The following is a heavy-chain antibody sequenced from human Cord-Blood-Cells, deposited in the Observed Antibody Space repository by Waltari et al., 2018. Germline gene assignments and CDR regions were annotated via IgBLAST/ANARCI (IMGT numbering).Heavy chain of an antibody. V-gene: IGHV3-15*01. CDR2: IKSKTDGGTT. J-gene: IGHJ4*02. Sequence: EVQLVESGGGVVQHGGSRRRSCAASGFTYSNAWMSLVRQAPGKGLECVGRIKSKTDGGTTDYAAPVKGRFTISSDDSKNTLYLQMNSLKSDDTAVYYCTTANYWGQGTLVTVSS. CDR1: GFTYSNAW. CDR3: TTANY.